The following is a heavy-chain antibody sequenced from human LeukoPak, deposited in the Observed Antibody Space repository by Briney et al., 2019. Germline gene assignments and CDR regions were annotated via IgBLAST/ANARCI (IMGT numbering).Heavy chain of an antibody. CDR1: RFTLSHYV. CDR2: ISGHSDGA. J-gene: IGHJ4*02. Sequence: GGSLSLSCAASRFTLSHYVMGWVRQAPGTEREGVSAISGHSDGADYVDSVPGRFTISRDNSQNMVYQQMNSLRAEDTAVYDCAKRTGVTDLHFDHWGQGTLVTVSS. D-gene: IGHD1-1*01. CDR3: AKRTGVTDLHFDH. V-gene: IGHV3-23*01.